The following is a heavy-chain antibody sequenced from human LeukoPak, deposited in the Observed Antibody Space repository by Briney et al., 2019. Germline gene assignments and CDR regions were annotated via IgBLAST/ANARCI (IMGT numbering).Heavy chain of an antibody. Sequence: PGGSLRLSCAASGFTFRSYAMSWVRQAPGRGLEWVSAISGSGGSTYYADPVKGRFTISRDNSKNTLYLQMNSLRAEDTAVYYCARDDDLWGERAFDIWGQGTMVTVSS. CDR1: GFTFRSYA. J-gene: IGHJ3*02. D-gene: IGHD3-3*01. V-gene: IGHV3-23*01. CDR3: ARDDDLWGERAFDI. CDR2: ISGSGGST.